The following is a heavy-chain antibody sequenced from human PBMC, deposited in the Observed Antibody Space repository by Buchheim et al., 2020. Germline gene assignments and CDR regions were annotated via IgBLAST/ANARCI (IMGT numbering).Heavy chain of an antibody. J-gene: IGHJ4*02. Sequence: QLQLQESGPGLVKPSETLSLTCTVSGGSISSSSYCWGWIRQPPGKGLEWIGSIYYSGSTYYNPSLKSRVTISVDTSKNQFSLKLSSVTAADTAVYYCAAIVLMVYAQIDYWGQGTL. CDR1: GGSISSSSYC. CDR2: IYYSGST. CDR3: AAIVLMVYAQIDY. V-gene: IGHV4-39*07. D-gene: IGHD2-8*01.